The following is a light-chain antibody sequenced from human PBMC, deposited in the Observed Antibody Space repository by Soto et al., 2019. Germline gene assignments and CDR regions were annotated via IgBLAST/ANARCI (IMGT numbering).Light chain of an antibody. CDR1: SGHSSYA. J-gene: IGLJ2*01. V-gene: IGLV4-69*01. CDR2: LNSDGSH. Sequence: QPVLTQSPSASASLGASVKLTCTLSSGHSSYAIAWHQQQPEKGPRYLMKLNSDGSHSKGDGIPDRFSGSSSGAERYRTISSLQAEDGADYYCQTWGTGIQGVFGGGTKLTVL. CDR3: QTWGTGIQGV.